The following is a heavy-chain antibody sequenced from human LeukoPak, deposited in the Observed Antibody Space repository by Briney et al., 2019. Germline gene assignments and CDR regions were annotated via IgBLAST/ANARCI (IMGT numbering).Heavy chain of an antibody. CDR2: IIPILGIA. D-gene: IGHD6-19*01. CDR3: ARGLDSSGWYKDY. Sequence: GASVKVSCKASGGTFSSYTISWVRQAPGQGLEWMGRIIPILGIANYAQKFQGRVTMTRNTSISTAYMELSSLRSEDTAVYYCARGLDSSGWYKDYWGQGTLVTVSS. CDR1: GGTFSSYT. J-gene: IGHJ4*02. V-gene: IGHV1-69*02.